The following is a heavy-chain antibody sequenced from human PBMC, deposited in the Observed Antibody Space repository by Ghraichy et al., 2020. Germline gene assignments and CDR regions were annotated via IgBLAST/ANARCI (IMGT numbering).Heavy chain of an antibody. V-gene: IGHV1-3*01. D-gene: IGHD1-14*01. J-gene: IGHJ3*02. CDR3: ARSHPTGNPSVADAFDI. CDR1: GYTFTSYA. Sequence: ASVKVSCKASGYTFTSYAMHWVRQAPGQRLEWMGWINAGNGNTKYSQKFQGRVTITRDTSASTAYMELSSLRSEDTAVYYCARSHPTGNPSVADAFDIWGQGTMVTVSS. CDR2: INAGNGNT.